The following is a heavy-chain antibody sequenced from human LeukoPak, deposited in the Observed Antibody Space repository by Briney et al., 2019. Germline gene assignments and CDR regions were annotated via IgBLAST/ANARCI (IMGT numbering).Heavy chain of an antibody. CDR2: IYYSGTT. V-gene: IGHV4-39*01. CDR1: GGSISSSEYY. D-gene: IGHD5-24*01. Sequence: SESLSLTCTVAGGSISSSEYYWGWIRQPPGKGLEWIGSIYYSGTTYYNPSLKSRVTISVVTSTNQFSLKLSSVTASDTAVYYCATRRDAYNDAFNIWGQGTMVTVSS. J-gene: IGHJ3*02. CDR3: ATRRDAYNDAFNI.